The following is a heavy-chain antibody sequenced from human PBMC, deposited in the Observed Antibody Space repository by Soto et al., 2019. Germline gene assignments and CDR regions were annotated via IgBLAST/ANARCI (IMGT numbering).Heavy chain of an antibody. J-gene: IGHJ5*02. CDR1: GGSISSYY. D-gene: IGHD3-9*01. CDR2: IYYSGST. Sequence: PSETLSLTCTVSGGSISSYYWSWIRQPPGKGLEWIGYIYYSGSTNYNPSLKSRVTISVDTSKNQFSLKLSSVTAADTAVYYCARSSLRYFDWLQLFDPWGQATLVTVSS. CDR3: ARSSLRYFDWLQLFDP. V-gene: IGHV4-59*01.